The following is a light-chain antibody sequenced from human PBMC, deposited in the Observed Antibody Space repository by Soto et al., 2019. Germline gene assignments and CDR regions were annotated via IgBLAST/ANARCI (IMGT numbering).Light chain of an antibody. V-gene: IGLV2-14*01. CDR2: DVS. CDR1: SSDVGGYNY. J-gene: IGLJ1*01. Sequence: QSVLTQPASVSGSPGQSITSSCTGTSSDVGGYNYVSWYQQHPGKAPKLMIYDVSNRPSGVSNRFSGSKSGNTASLTIPGLQAVDEAYYYCGSYTLHSSPSLLGTGTKVTVL. CDR3: GSYTLHSSPSL.